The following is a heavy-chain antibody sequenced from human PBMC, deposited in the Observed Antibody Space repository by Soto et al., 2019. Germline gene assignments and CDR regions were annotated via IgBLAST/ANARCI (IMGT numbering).Heavy chain of an antibody. CDR2: VSDNGGSRGGT. Sequence: PGGSLRLSCKASGFMFNNSAMTWVRQAPGQGLQWVASVSDNGGSRGGTYYADSVKGRFTISRDNSKNTLYLQLDSLTGAETAVYYCARAKAVVIAALDIWGQGKMVTVSS. D-gene: IGHD2-21*01. CDR1: GFMFNNSA. J-gene: IGHJ3*02. CDR3: ARAKAVVIAALDI. V-gene: IGHV3-23*01.